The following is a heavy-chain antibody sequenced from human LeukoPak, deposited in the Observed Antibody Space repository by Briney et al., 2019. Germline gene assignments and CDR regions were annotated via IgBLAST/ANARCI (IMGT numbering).Heavy chain of an antibody. V-gene: IGHV1-2*02. J-gene: IGHJ6*02. Sequence: ASVKVSCKASGYTFTDYYMHWVRQAPGQGLEWMGWINPNSGGTNYAQKFQGRVTMTRDTSISTAYMELSRLRSDDTAVYYCARDRIAVAGPKRNYYYYYGMDVWGQGTTVTVSS. CDR1: GYTFTDYY. CDR3: ARDRIAVAGPKRNYYYYYGMDV. CDR2: INPNSGGT. D-gene: IGHD6-19*01.